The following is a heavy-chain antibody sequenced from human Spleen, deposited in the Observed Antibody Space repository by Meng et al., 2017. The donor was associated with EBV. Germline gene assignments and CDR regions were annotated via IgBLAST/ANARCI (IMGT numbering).Heavy chain of an antibody. CDR2: ISHSGST. J-gene: IGHJ4*01. V-gene: IGHV4-30-2*01. CDR1: GASISSGDYP. Sequence: QLKLQEYGSGLVKPSLXLSLTCGVSGASISSGDYPWSWIRQPPGKGLEWIGKISHSGSTNYNPSLKSRVTISIDTSKNQFSLKLSSVTAADTAVYYCARSHVVTNPFDYWGHGALVTVSS. CDR3: ARSHVVTNPFDY. D-gene: IGHD3-22*01.